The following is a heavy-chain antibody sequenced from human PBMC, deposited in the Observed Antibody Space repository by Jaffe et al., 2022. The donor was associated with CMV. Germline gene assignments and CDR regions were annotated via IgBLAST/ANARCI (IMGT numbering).Heavy chain of an antibody. CDR1: GGSISSSSYY. D-gene: IGHD1-26*01. CDR2: IYYSGST. Sequence: QLQLQESGPGLVKPSETLSLTCTVSGGSISSSSYYWGWIRQPPGKGLEWIGSIYYSGSTYYNPSLKSRVTISVDTSKNQFSLKLSSVTAADTAVYYCASLATIVGATHTPNPWGQGTLVTVSS. CDR3: ASLATIVGATHTPNP. J-gene: IGHJ5*02. V-gene: IGHV4-39*01.